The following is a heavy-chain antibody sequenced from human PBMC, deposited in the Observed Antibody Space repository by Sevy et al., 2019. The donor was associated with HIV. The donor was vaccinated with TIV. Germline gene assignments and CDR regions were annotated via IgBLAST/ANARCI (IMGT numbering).Heavy chain of an antibody. V-gene: IGHV3-33*01. CDR1: GFNFSIYG. Sequence: GGSLRLSCAASGFNFSIYGMHWVRQAPGKGLEWVALIWYDGSNKYYADSVKGRFTISRDNSKNTLFLQMNSLRAEDTAVYYCARWRDYGNFDYWGQGTLVTVSS. D-gene: IGHD4-17*01. CDR2: IWYDGSNK. CDR3: ARWRDYGNFDY. J-gene: IGHJ4*02.